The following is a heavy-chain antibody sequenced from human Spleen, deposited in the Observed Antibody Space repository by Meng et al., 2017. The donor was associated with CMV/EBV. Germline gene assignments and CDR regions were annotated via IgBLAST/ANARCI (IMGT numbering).Heavy chain of an antibody. CDR2: LYSGGST. CDR3: ARMGSEYSSSSGLDY. V-gene: IGHV3-53*01. Sequence: GGSLRLSCAASGSSFSSYMMTWVRQAPGKGLEWVSVLYSGGSTLYADSVKGRFTISRDNSKNTLHLQMNSLRTEDTAVYYCARMGSEYSSSSGLDYWGQGTLVTVSS. CDR1: GSSFSSYM. J-gene: IGHJ4*02. D-gene: IGHD6-6*01.